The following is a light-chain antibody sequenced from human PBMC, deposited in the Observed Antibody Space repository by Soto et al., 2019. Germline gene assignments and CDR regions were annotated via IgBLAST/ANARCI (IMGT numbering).Light chain of an antibody. CDR1: QSVSSSY. CDR3: QQRSNWPPKIT. CDR2: GAS. Sequence: ESVFTQSTGTLSLSRVERATLSCTAIQSVSSSYLAWYQQKPGQAPRLLIYGASSRATGIPDRFSGSGSGTDFTLTISRLEPEDFAVYYCQQRSNWPPKITFGQGTRLEI. J-gene: IGKJ5*01. V-gene: IGKV3D-20*02.